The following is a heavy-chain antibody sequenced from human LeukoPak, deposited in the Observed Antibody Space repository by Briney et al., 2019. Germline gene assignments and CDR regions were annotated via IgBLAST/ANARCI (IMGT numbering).Heavy chain of an antibody. V-gene: IGHV3-15*01. CDR1: GFSISNDW. J-gene: IGHJ4*02. CDR3: TLIQGWGSGSYYRDF. Sequence: GGSLRLSCAASGFSISNDWMSWVRQAPGKGLEWVARVKSRSAGETTDYAAPVKGRFTISRDDSKNTLYLQMNSLKTEDTAVYYCTLIQGWGSGSYYRDFWGQGTLVTVSS. CDR2: VKSRSAGETT. D-gene: IGHD3-10*01.